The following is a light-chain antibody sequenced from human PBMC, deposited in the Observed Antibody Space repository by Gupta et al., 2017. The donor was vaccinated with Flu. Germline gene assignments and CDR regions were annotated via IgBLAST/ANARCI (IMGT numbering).Light chain of an antibody. Sequence: QSPLTQPRSVSGSPGQSVTISCTGTTSDVGGSNYVSWYQQHPGKAPKLILYDVSRRPSGVPDHFSGSKSGHTASLTISGLQAADEADYYCCSYAGTYVVFGGGTRLTVL. CDR2: DVS. CDR1: TSDVGGSNY. V-gene: IGLV2-11*01. J-gene: IGLJ2*01. CDR3: CSYAGTYVV.